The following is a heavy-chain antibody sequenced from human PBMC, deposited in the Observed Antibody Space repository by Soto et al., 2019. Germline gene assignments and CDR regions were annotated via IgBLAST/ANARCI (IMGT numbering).Heavy chain of an antibody. V-gene: IGHV4-39*01. CDR3: ATEETGPFGGAQVY. J-gene: IGHJ4*02. CDR1: GGSISSSSYY. Sequence: QLELQESGPGLVKPSETLSLTCTVSGGSISSSSYYWGWIRQPPGKGLEWIGSVYYSGSTFYNPSLKSRVTISVDTSKNQFSLMLNSVTAADTAVYYCATEETGPFGGAQVYWGQGALVTVSS. CDR2: VYYSGST. D-gene: IGHD3-16*01.